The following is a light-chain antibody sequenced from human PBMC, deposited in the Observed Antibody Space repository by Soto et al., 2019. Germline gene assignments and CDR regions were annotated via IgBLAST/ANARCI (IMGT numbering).Light chain of an antibody. Sequence: EVVMTQSPATLSVSPGERATLSCRASQSVTNNYLAWYQQRPGLAPRLLIYGASTRTAGIPDRFTGSGSGTDFTLTITRLEPEDFAVYYCLQYGSSPHTFGQGTRLEIK. CDR2: GAS. J-gene: IGKJ5*01. CDR3: LQYGSSPHT. CDR1: QSVTNNY. V-gene: IGKV3-20*01.